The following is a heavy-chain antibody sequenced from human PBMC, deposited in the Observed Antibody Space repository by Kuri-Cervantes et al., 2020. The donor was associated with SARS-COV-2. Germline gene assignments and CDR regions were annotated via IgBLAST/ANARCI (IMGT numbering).Heavy chain of an antibody. J-gene: IGHJ5*02. CDR3: ARGREAAAAYWFDP. V-gene: IGHV4-59*12. Sequence: SETLSLTCTVSGGSISSYYWSWIRQPPGKGLEWIGYIYYSGSTNYNPSLKSRVTISVDTSKNQFSLKLGSVTAADTAVYYCARGREAAAAYWFDPWGQGTLVTVSS. CDR2: IYYSGST. D-gene: IGHD6-13*01. CDR1: GGSISSYY.